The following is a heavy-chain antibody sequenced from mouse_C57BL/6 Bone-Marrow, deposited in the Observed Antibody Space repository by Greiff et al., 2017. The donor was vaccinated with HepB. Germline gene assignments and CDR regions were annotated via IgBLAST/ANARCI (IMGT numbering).Heavy chain of an antibody. CDR3: ATRPFAY. V-gene: IGHV5-17*01. J-gene: IGHJ3*01. CDR1: GFTFSDYG. Sequence: DVKLVESGGGLVKPGGSLKLSCAASGFTFSDYGMHWVRQAPEKGLEWVAYISSGSSTIYYAATVKGRFTISRDNAKNTLFLQMTSLRSEDTAMYYCATRPFAYWGQGTLVTVSA. CDR2: ISSGSSTI.